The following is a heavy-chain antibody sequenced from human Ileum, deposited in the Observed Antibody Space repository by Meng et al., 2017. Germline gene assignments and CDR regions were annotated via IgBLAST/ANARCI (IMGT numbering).Heavy chain of an antibody. CDR3: ARGPSGGTAEYFQH. CDR1: GGSFSGYY. CDR2: INHSGST. Sequence: SETLSLTCAVYGGSFSGYYWSWIRQPPGKGLEWIGEINHSGSTNYNPSLKSRVTISVDTSKNQFSLKLSSVTAADTAVYYCARGPSGGTAEYFQHWGQGTLVTVSS. V-gene: IGHV4-34*01. D-gene: IGHD1-1*01. J-gene: IGHJ1*01.